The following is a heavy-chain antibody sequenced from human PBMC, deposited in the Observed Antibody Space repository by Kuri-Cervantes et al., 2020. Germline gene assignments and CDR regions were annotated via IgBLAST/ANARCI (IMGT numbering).Heavy chain of an antibody. J-gene: IGHJ5*02. CDR3: ARAPGDYGLEGNNWFDP. D-gene: IGHD4-17*01. Sequence: SQTLSLTCAVPGYSISSGNWWGWLRQPPGKGLEWIGYIYHSGSTYYNPSLKSRVTISVDRSKNQFSLKLSSVTAADTAVYYCARAPGDYGLEGNNWFDPWGQGTLVTVSS. V-gene: IGHV4-28*03. CDR1: GYSISSGNW. CDR2: IYHSGST.